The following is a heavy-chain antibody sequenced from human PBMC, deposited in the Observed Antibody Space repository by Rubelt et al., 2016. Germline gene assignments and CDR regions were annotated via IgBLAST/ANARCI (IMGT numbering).Heavy chain of an antibody. CDR2: IWYDGSNK. D-gene: IGHD6-19*01. Sequence: KFGGGVVQPGRSLRLSCAASGFTFSSYGMHWVRQAPGKGLEWVAVIWYDGSNKYYADSVKGRFTISRDNSKNTLYLQMNSLRAEDTAVYYCAREGTRHSSGWYAQYFQHWGQGTLVTVSS. J-gene: IGHJ1*01. CDR1: GFTFSSYG. V-gene: IGHV3-33*01. CDR3: AREGTRHSSGWYAQYFQH.